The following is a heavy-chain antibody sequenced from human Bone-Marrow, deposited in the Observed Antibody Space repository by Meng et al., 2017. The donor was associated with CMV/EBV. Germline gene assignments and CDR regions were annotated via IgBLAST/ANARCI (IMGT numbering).Heavy chain of an antibody. Sequence: SVKVSCKASGYTFTSYGISWVRQAPGQGLEWMGWIIPIFGTANYAQKFQGRVTITTDESTSTAYMELSSLRSEDTAVYYCARQLFWSGYYRDYYYYGMDVWGQGTTVTVSS. D-gene: IGHD3-3*01. CDR2: IIPIFGTA. J-gene: IGHJ6*02. CDR3: ARQLFWSGYYRDYYYYGMDV. V-gene: IGHV1-69*05. CDR1: GYTFTSYG.